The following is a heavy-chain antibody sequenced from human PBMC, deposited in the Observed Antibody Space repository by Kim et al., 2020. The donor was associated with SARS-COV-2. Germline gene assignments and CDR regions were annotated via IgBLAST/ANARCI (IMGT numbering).Heavy chain of an antibody. J-gene: IGHJ4*02. CDR3: AKRGAYSGYGFDY. D-gene: IGHD5-12*01. Sequence: YADSVKGRFTISRDNSKNTLYLQMNSLRAEDTAVYYCAKRGAYSGYGFDYWGQGTLVTVSS. V-gene: IGHV3-30-3*02.